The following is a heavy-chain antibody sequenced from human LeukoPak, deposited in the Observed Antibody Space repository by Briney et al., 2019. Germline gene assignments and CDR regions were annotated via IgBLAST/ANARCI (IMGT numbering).Heavy chain of an antibody. J-gene: IGHJ4*02. CDR2: IYYSGST. D-gene: IGHD6-13*01. CDR1: GGSISSYY. V-gene: IGHV4-59*01. CDR3: ARDRGYSSSWYVDY. Sequence: PSETLSLTCTVSGGSISSYYWSWIRPPPGKGLEWIGYIYYSGSTNYNPSLKSRVTISVDTSKNQFSLKLSSVTAADTAVYYCARDRGYSSSWYVDYWGQGTLVTVSS.